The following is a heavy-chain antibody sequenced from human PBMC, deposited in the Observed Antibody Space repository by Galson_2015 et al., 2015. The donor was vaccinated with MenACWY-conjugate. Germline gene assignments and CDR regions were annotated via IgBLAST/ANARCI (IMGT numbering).Heavy chain of an antibody. Sequence: SLRLSCAASGFTFSNYAMSWVRQAPGKGLEWVSSISGSGRTTYYADSVKGRFTISRDNSKNTLYLQVNSLRAEDTAVYYCAKQPSTVTTESSWHWYFDLWGRGTLVTVSS. CDR2: ISGSGRTT. J-gene: IGHJ2*01. CDR1: GFTFSNYA. V-gene: IGHV3-23*01. CDR3: AKQPSTVTTESSWHWYFDL. D-gene: IGHD4-17*01.